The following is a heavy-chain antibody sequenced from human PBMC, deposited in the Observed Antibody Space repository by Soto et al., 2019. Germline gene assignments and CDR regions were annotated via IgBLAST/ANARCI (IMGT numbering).Heavy chain of an antibody. J-gene: IGHJ6*02. CDR3: ASWSGWNPLYSHAMDV. V-gene: IGHV1-69*08. D-gene: IGHD1-1*01. CDR2: IIPLHNTS. CDR1: GGAFTNYS. Sequence: SVKVSCKVSGGAFTNYSVNWVRHIPGQGLEWLGGIIPLHNTSNYSLKFVGRLSVTADISSSTVYMHLSGLTSGDTATYYCASWSGWNPLYSHAMDVSGQATT.